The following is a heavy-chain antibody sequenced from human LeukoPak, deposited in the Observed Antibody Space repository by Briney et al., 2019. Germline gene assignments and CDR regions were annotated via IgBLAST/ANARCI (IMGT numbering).Heavy chain of an antibody. CDR3: AGLAALMAFDY. Sequence: SETLSLTCAVYGGSFNGYYWSWIRQPPGKGLTWIGEINHSGSTKYNPSLKSRLTISLDTSKNQFSLKLSSVSAPDTAVYYCAGLAALMAFDYWGQGSLVTVSS. V-gene: IGHV4-34*01. CDR1: GGSFNGYY. CDR2: INHSGST. J-gene: IGHJ4*02. D-gene: IGHD2-8*01.